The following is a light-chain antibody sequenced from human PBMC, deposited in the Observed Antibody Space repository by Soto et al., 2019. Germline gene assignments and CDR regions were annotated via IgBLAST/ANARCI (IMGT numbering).Light chain of an antibody. Sequence: EIVLTQSPGTLSVSLGDRATLSCRASQIISSSYLAWYQQKPGQAPRLLFYGASNRATGIPDRFSGSGSGTDFTLTISSLEPEDFAVYYCQQRSNFGGGTKV. CDR3: QQRSN. CDR2: GAS. J-gene: IGKJ4*01. V-gene: IGKV3D-20*02. CDR1: QIISSSY.